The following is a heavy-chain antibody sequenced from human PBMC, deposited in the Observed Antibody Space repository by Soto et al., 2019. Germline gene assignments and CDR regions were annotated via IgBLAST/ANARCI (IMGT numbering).Heavy chain of an antibody. CDR1: GFTFSSYA. CDR2: ISYDGSNK. CDR3: AREEDYDFWSGYAPWAGKPLDY. J-gene: IGHJ4*02. V-gene: IGHV3-30-3*01. D-gene: IGHD3-3*01. Sequence: QVQLVESGGGVVQPGRSLRLSCAASGFTFSSYAMHWVRQAPGKGLEWVAVISYDGSNKYYADSVKGRFTISRDNSKNTLYLQMNSLRAEDTAVYYCAREEDYDFWSGYAPWAGKPLDYWGQGTLVTVSS.